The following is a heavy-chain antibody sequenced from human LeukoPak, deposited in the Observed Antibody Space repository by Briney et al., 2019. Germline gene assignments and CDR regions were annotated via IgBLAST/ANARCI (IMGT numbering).Heavy chain of an antibody. CDR3: ARVYYGSGSLHYYYYYMDV. CDR1: GCTFSSYG. CDR2: ISSSGSTI. D-gene: IGHD3-10*01. V-gene: IGHV3-48*01. Sequence: PGGSLRLSCAASGCTFSSYGMNWVRQAPGKGLEWVSYISSSGSTIYYADSVKGRFTISRDNSKNTLYLQMNSLRAEDTAVYYCARVYYGSGSLHYYYYYMDVWGKGTTVTISS. J-gene: IGHJ6*03.